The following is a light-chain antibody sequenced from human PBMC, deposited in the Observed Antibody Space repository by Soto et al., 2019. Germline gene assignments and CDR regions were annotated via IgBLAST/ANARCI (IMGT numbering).Light chain of an antibody. J-gene: IGLJ1*01. CDR1: SSDVGGYNC. Sequence: QSALTQPASVSGSPGQSITISCTGTSSDVGGYNCVSWYQQHPGKAPKLMIYDVSNRPSGVSNRFSGSKSDNTASLTISGLQAEDEADYYCSSYTSSSGVFGTGTKVTVL. V-gene: IGLV2-14*01. CDR3: SSYTSSSGV. CDR2: DVS.